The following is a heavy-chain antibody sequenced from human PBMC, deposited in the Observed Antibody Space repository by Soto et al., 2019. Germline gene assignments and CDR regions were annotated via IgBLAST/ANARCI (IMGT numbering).Heavy chain of an antibody. Sequence: EVELLESGGGLVRPGGSLRLSCAASGFTFSHYVLSWVRQSPERGLEWVSSISGSGSSVYVADTVRGRFIMSRYLSANTVYLQMNSLTAEDTAVYYCAKVRASYLSASYFYYGLDVWGQGATVTVSS. D-gene: IGHD3-10*01. CDR3: AKVRASYLSASYFYYGLDV. CDR2: ISGSGSSV. J-gene: IGHJ6*02. CDR1: GFTFSHYV. V-gene: IGHV3-23*01.